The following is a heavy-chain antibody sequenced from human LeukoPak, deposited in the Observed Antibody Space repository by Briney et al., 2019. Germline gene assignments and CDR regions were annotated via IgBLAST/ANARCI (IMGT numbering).Heavy chain of an antibody. D-gene: IGHD3-22*01. CDR2: ISGSGGST. V-gene: IGHV3-23*01. CDR3: AKVLRRDYYDSSGYYYEDAFDI. CDR1: VLTFSSYG. Sequence: GGSLRLSCAASVLTFSSYGMSWVRQAPAKGLEWVSDISGSGGSTYYADSVKGRFTISRDNSKNTLYLQMNSLRAEDTAVYYCAKVLRRDYYDSSGYYYEDAFDIWGQGTMVTVSS. J-gene: IGHJ3*02.